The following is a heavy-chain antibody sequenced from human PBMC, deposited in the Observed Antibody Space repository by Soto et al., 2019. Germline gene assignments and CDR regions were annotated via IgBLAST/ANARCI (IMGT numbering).Heavy chain of an antibody. Sequence: DVQLLEFGGDLVQPGGSLRLSCVASGFTFSNSAMSWGRQAPGKGLEWVSSISGSGLSTYYADSVKGRFTISRDNSKNTLYLQMNSLRADDTAVYYCAKDRSGFIFWGQGNLVTVSS. D-gene: IGHD3-9*01. CDR2: ISGSGLST. CDR3: AKDRSGFIF. CDR1: GFTFSNSA. V-gene: IGHV3-23*01. J-gene: IGHJ4*02.